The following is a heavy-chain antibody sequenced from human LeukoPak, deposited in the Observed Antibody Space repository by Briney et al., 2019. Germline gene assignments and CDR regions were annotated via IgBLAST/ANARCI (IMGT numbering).Heavy chain of an antibody. Sequence: GRSLRLSCAASGFTFSSYGMHWVRQAPGKGLEWVAVISYDGSNKYYADSVKGRFTISRDNSKNTLYLQMNSLRAEDTAVYYCAKDRSWDVYCSGGSCYPPGYFDYWGQGTLVTVSS. CDR1: GFTFSSYG. J-gene: IGHJ4*02. V-gene: IGHV3-30*18. CDR3: AKDRSWDVYCSGGSCYPPGYFDY. CDR2: ISYDGSNK. D-gene: IGHD2-15*01.